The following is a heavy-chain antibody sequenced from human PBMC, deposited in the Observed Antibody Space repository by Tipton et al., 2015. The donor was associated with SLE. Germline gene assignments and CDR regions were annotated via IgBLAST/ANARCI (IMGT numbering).Heavy chain of an antibody. CDR3: ASIYYDTSAYYRTYNFDY. V-gene: IGHV4-59*11. J-gene: IGHJ4*02. D-gene: IGHD3-22*01. CDR1: GGSISSHY. Sequence: TLSLTCTVSGGSISSHYWSWIRQPPGKGLEWIGYLYYSGSTNYNPSLKSRVTISVDTSKSQFSLNLNSVTAADTAMYYCASIYYDTSAYYRTYNFDYWGRGTLVTVSS. CDR2: LYYSGST.